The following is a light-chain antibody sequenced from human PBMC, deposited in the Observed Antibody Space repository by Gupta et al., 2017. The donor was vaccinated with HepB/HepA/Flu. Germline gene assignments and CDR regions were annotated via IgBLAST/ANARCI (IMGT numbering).Light chain of an antibody. Sequence: DLQMTQSPSTLSASVGDRITITCRASQNIDRWVAWYQQKGGKAPRLLMYKASNLETGVPPRFSGSASGAEFTFTILSLQPDDVGTYFCQQYNDYPFTFGGGT. CDR1: QNIDRW. J-gene: IGKJ4*01. CDR2: KAS. CDR3: QQYNDYPFT. V-gene: IGKV1-5*03.